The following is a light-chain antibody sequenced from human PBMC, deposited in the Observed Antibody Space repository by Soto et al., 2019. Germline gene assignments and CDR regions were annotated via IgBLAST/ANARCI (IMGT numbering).Light chain of an antibody. J-gene: IGKJ5*01. CDR1: QSVSSSY. CDR3: QQANSFPIT. Sequence: EIVLTQSPGTLSLSPGERATLXXRASQSVSSSYLAWYQQKPGQAPRLXIYGASSRATGIPDRFSGSGSGTEFTLTISSLQPEDFATYYCQQANSFPITFGQGTRLEIK. V-gene: IGKV3-20*01. CDR2: GAS.